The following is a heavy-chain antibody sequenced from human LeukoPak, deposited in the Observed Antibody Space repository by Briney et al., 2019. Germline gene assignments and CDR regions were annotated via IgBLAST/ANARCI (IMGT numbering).Heavy chain of an antibody. V-gene: IGHV4-59*01. CDR3: ARGGSSSWYPVPEYFQH. D-gene: IGHD6-13*01. CDR1: GGSISSYY. CDR2: IYYRGST. Sequence: SETLSLTCTVSGGSISSYYWSWIRQPPGKGLEWIGYIYYRGSTNYNPSLKSRVTISVDTSKNQFSLKLSSVTAADTAVYYCARGGSSSWYPVPEYFQHWGQGTLVTVSS. J-gene: IGHJ1*01.